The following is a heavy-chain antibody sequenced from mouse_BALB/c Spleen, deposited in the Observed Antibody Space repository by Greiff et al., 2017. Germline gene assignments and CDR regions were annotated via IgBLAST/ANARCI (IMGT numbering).Heavy chain of an antibody. CDR2: INPNNGGT. D-gene: IGHD2-1*01. CDR3: ARYGNYAMDY. CDR1: GYTFTDYN. V-gene: IGHV1-18*01. J-gene: IGHJ4*01. Sequence: VQLQQSGPELVKPGASVKIPCKASGYTFTDYNMDWVKQSHGKSLEWIGDINPNNGGTIYNQKFKGKATLTVDKSSSTAYMELRSLTSEDTAVYYCARYGNYAMDYWGQGTSVTVSS.